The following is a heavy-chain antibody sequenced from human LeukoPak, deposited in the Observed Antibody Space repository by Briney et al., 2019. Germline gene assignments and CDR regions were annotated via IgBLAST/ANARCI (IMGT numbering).Heavy chain of an antibody. Sequence: PSETLSLTCAVDGGSFSGYYWSWIRQPPGKGLEWIGEINHSGSTNYNPPLKSRVTISVDTSKNQFSLKLSSVTAADTAVYYCATGRKSDIVVVPAAYNWFDPWGQGTLVTVSS. CDR3: ATGRKSDIVVVPAAYNWFDP. D-gene: IGHD2-2*01. J-gene: IGHJ5*02. CDR1: GGSFSGYY. V-gene: IGHV4-34*01. CDR2: INHSGST.